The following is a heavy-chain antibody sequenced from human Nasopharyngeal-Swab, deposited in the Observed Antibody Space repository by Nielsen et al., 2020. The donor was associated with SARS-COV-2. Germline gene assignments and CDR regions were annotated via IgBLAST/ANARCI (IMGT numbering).Heavy chain of an antibody. D-gene: IGHD6-13*01. CDR3: ARGGSSSWYSYYYYYMDV. CDR2: INTNTGNP. CDR1: GYTFTSYA. J-gene: IGHJ6*03. V-gene: IGHV7-4-1*02. Sequence: ASVTVSCKASGYTFTSYAMNWVRQAPGQGLEWMGWINTNTGNPTYAQGFTGRFVFSLDTSVSTAYLQISSLKAEDTAVYYCARGGSSSWYSYYYYYMDVWGKGTTVTVSS.